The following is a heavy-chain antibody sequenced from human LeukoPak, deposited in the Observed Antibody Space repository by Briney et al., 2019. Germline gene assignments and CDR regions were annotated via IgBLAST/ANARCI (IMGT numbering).Heavy chain of an antibody. CDR3: ATYGGYSVDY. CDR1: GFTFSSYW. V-gene: IGHV3-74*01. D-gene: IGHD4-23*01. J-gene: IGHJ4*02. CDR2: IKYDESIT. Sequence: GGSLRLSCAASGFTFSSYWMHWVRQAPGKGLVWVSRIKYDESITNYADSVKGRFTICSDNGKNTLYLQRSSLRAEDTAVYYCATYGGYSVDYWGQGTLVTVSS.